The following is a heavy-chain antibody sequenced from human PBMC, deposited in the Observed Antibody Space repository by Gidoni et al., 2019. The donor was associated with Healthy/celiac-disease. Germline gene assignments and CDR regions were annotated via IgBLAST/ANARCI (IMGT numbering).Heavy chain of an antibody. CDR1: GLTFRSYA. Sequence: EVQLLESGGGLVQPGGSLRLSCAASGLTFRSYAMSWVRQAPGKGLEWFVAISGSGGSTYYADAVKGRFTISRDNSKNTLYRQMNSLRAEDTAVYYCAKPHNQLLSYYFDYWGQGTLVTVSS. D-gene: IGHD2-2*01. V-gene: IGHV3-23*01. CDR3: AKPHNQLLSYYFDY. CDR2: ISGSGGST. J-gene: IGHJ4*02.